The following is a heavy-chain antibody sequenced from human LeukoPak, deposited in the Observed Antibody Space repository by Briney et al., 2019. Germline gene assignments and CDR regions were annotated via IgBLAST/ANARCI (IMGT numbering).Heavy chain of an antibody. D-gene: IGHD2-15*01. V-gene: IGHV3-66*01. CDR2: IYSGGST. CDR1: GFTFSSYA. Sequence: PGGSLRLSCAASGFTFSSYAMSWVRQAPGKGLEWVSVIYSGGSTYYADSVKGRFTISRDNSKNTLYLQMNSLRAEDTAVYYCARGNSGGSRYDFDRLDYWGQGTLVTVSS. CDR3: ARGNSGGSRYDFDRLDY. J-gene: IGHJ4*02.